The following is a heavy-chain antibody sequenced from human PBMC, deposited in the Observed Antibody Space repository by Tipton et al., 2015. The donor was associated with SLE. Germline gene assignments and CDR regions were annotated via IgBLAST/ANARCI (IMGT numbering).Heavy chain of an antibody. CDR1: GFTFSSYS. D-gene: IGHD6-19*01. J-gene: IGHJ4*02. CDR2: ISSSSTI. V-gene: IGHV3-48*01. CDR3: ARDSSRGWFDY. Sequence: SLRLSCAASGFTFSSYSMNWVRQAPGKGLEWVSYISSSSTIYYADSVKGRFTISRDNAKNSLYLQMNSLRAEDTAVYYCARDSSRGWFDYWGQGTLVTVSS.